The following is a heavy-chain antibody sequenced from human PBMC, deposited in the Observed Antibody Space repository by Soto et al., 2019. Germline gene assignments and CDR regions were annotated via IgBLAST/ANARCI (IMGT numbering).Heavy chain of an antibody. CDR1: GGSFGSHV. CDR2: IIPSFKTP. D-gene: IGHD3-10*01. V-gene: IGHV1-69*01. CDR3: ARGDATSLHGSGSPYEY. Sequence: QVQLVQSRAEVKKPGSSVTVSCKASGGSFGSHVIDWVRQAPGQRLEWMGGIIPSFKTPQYAQKFQGRVTITADGFATTVYKHLSSLRSVDTALYFCARGDATSLHGSGSPYEYWGQGTLVTVSS. J-gene: IGHJ4*02.